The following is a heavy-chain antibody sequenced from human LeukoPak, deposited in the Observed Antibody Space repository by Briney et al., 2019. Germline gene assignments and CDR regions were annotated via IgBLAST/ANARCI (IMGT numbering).Heavy chain of an antibody. D-gene: IGHD6-13*01. CDR3: ARAAAGTREDYGMDV. CDR2: MNPNSGNS. V-gene: IGHV1-8*03. J-gene: IGHJ6*02. CDR1: GYTFTSYD. Sequence: GASVKVSCKASGYTFTSYDINWVRQATGQGLEWMGWMNPNSGNSGYAQKFQGRVTITRNTSISTAYMELSSLRSEDTAVYYCARAAAGTREDYGMDVWGQGTTVTVSS.